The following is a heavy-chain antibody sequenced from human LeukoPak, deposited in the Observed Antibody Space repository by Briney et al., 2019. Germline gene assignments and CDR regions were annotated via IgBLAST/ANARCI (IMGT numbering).Heavy chain of an antibody. CDR1: GYTFTGYY. J-gene: IGHJ4*02. V-gene: IGHV1-2*02. Sequence: ASVKVSCKTSGYTFTGYYIHWVRQAPGQGLEWMGWINPNSGGTNYAQKFQGRVTMTRDTSISTAYMELSGLRSDDTAVYYCARAITMVRGPPRYWGQGTLVTVSS. CDR3: ARAITMVRGPPRY. D-gene: IGHD3-10*01. CDR2: INPNSGGT.